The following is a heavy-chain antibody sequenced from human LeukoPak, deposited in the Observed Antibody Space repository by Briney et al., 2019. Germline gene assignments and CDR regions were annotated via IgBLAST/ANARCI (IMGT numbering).Heavy chain of an antibody. D-gene: IGHD6-13*01. CDR3: ARYAWPYSSSWSDY. Sequence: PGGSLRLSCAASGFTFSSYGMHWVRQAPGKGLEWVAFIWYDGGNKYYADSVRGRFTISRDNSKNTLYLQMNSLRAEDTAVYYCARYAWPYSSSWSDYWGQGTLVTVSS. CDR2: IWYDGGNK. J-gene: IGHJ4*02. CDR1: GFTFSSYG. V-gene: IGHV3-33*01.